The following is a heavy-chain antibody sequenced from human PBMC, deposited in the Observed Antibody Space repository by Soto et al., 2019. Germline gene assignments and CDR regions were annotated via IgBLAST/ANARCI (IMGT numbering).Heavy chain of an antibody. CDR1: GFTFSDYY. D-gene: IGHD4-17*01. CDR3: ARDWDYGGNSYAFDI. Sequence: GGSLRLSCAASGFTFSDYYMSWIRQAPGKGLEWVSYISSSGSTIYYADSVKGRFTISRDNAKNSLYLQMYSLRAEDTAVYYCARDWDYGGNSYAFDIWGQGTMVTVSS. J-gene: IGHJ3*02. CDR2: ISSSGSTI. V-gene: IGHV3-11*01.